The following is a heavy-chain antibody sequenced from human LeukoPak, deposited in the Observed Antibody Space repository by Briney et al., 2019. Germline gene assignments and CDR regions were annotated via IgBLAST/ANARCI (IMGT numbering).Heavy chain of an antibody. D-gene: IGHD3-22*01. Sequence: TGGSLRLSCAASGFTLSSYWMSWVRQAPGKGMEWVANIKKDGSEKYYVDSVKGRFTISRDNAKNSLYLQMNSLRAEDTAVYYCARPIRGWFDPWGQGTLVTVSS. J-gene: IGHJ5*02. V-gene: IGHV3-7*01. CDR3: ARPIRGWFDP. CDR2: IKKDGSEK. CDR1: GFTLSSYW.